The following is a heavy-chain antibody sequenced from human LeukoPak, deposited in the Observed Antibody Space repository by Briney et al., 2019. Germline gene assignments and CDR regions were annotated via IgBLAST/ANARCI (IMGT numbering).Heavy chain of an antibody. D-gene: IGHD3-10*01. CDR2: IIPILGIA. CDR1: GGTFSSYA. Sequence: SVKVSCKASGGTFSSYAISWVRQAPGQGLEWMGRIIPILGIANYAQKFQGRVTITADKSTSTAYMELSSLRSEDTAVYYCARVGTYYYGSGSLNWSDPWGQGTLVTVSS. V-gene: IGHV1-69*04. J-gene: IGHJ5*02. CDR3: ARVGTYYYGSGSLNWSDP.